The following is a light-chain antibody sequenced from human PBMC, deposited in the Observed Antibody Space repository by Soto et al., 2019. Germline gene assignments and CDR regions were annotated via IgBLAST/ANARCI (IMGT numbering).Light chain of an antibody. CDR1: QSVSSN. J-gene: IGKJ1*01. V-gene: IGKV3-15*01. Sequence: DIVMTQSPAPLSVSPGERATLSCRASQSVSSNLAWYQQKPGQAPRLLIYGASTRATGIPARFSGSGSGTEFTPTISSLQSEDFAFYYCQQYNNWPPWTFRQGTKVDI. CDR2: GAS. CDR3: QQYNNWPPWT.